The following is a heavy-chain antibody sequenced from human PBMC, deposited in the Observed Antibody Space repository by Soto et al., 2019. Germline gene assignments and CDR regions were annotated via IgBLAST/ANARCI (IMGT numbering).Heavy chain of an antibody. V-gene: IGHV4-59*01. CDR3: ARAGAGGNSLYFDY. Sequence: QVQLQESGPGLVKPSETLSLTCTVSGGSISSYYWSWIRQPPGKGLAWIRYIYYSGSTNYNPSLKSRVTISVATSKTQLSLKLRSVTAADTAVYYCARAGAGGNSLYFDYWGQGTLVTVSS. CDR2: IYYSGST. CDR1: GGSISSYY. D-gene: IGHD2-21*02. J-gene: IGHJ4*02.